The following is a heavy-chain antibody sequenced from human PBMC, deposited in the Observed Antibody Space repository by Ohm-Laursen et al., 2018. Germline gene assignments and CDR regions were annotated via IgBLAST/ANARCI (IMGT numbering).Heavy chain of an antibody. J-gene: IGHJ4*02. Sequence: SLRLSCTATGFTFSSYGMHWVRHAPGKGLEWVSGIRNSGNTTYYADSVKGRFTISRDNSKNTVYLEMNSLRAEDTAIYYCANEGTPGIAAAGCGYWGQGTLVSVSS. D-gene: IGHD6-13*01. CDR2: IRNSGNTT. CDR1: GFTFSSYG. V-gene: IGHV3-23*01. CDR3: ANEGTPGIAAAGCGY.